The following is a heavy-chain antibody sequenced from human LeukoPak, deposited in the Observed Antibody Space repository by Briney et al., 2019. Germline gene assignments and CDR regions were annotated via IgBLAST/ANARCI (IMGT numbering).Heavy chain of an antibody. Sequence: SVKVSRKASGFTFTSSAMEWVRQARGQRLEWIGWIVVGSGNTNYAQKFQERVTITRDMSTSTAYMELSSLRSEDTAVYYCAAGTYYYDSSGYPDAFDIWGQGTMVTVSS. CDR3: AAGTYYYDSSGYPDAFDI. CDR2: IVVGSGNT. J-gene: IGHJ3*02. CDR1: GFTFTSSA. V-gene: IGHV1-58*02. D-gene: IGHD3-22*01.